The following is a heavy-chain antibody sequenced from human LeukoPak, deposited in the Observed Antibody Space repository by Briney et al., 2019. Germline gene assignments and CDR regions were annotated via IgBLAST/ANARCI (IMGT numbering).Heavy chain of an antibody. CDR3: ARTTEGGYTYDYFYYYYMDV. V-gene: IGHV4-59*02. CDR2: IYHTGST. D-gene: IGHD5-18*01. J-gene: IGHJ6*03. CDR1: GGSVSDYY. Sequence: SETLSLTCTISGGSVSDYYWSWIRQSPGKGLEWIGYIYHTGSTSYSPSLKSRVTISVDTSKNQFSLKLSSVTAADTAVYYCARTTEGGYTYDYFYYYYMDVWGKGTTVTISS.